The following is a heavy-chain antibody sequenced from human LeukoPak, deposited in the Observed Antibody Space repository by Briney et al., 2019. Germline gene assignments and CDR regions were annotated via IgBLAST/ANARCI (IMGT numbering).Heavy chain of an antibody. J-gene: IGHJ4*02. V-gene: IGHV3-30*01. D-gene: IGHD6-13*01. CDR2: ISYDGSNK. CDR3: ARAISSRAPPDY. CDR1: GFTFSSYA. Sequence: PGGSLRLSCAASGFTFSSYAMHWVRQAPGKGLEWVAVISYDGSNKYYADSVKGRFTISRDNSKNTLYLQMNSLRAEDTAVYYCARAISSRAPPDYWGQGTLVTVSS.